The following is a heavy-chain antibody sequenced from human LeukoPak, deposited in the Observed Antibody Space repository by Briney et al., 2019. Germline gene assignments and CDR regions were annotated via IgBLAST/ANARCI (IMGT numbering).Heavy chain of an antibody. V-gene: IGHV1-46*01. Sequence: ASVKVSCKASGYTFTSYYMHWVRQAPGQGLEWMGIINPSGGSTSYAQKFQGRVTMTRDMSTSTVYMELSSLRSEDMAVYYCARAPIGYCSGGSCYNAFDIWGQGTMVTVSS. J-gene: IGHJ3*02. CDR2: INPSGGST. CDR1: GYTFTSYY. D-gene: IGHD2-15*01. CDR3: ARAPIGYCSGGSCYNAFDI.